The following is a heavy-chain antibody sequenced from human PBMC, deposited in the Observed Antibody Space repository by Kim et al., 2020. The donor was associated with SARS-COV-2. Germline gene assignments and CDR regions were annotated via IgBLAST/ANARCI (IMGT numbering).Heavy chain of an antibody. V-gene: IGHV3-53*01. D-gene: IGHD5-12*01. J-gene: IGHJ6*02. CDR3: ATRRDGYNSRSFKYYYYYGMDV. CDR1: GFTVSSNY. Sequence: GGSLRLSCAASGFTVSSNYMSWVRQAPGKGLEWVSVIYSGGSTYYADSVKGRFTISRDNSKNTLYPQMNSLRAEDTAVDYCATRRDGYNSRSFKYYYYYGMDVWGQGTTVTVSS. CDR2: IYSGGST.